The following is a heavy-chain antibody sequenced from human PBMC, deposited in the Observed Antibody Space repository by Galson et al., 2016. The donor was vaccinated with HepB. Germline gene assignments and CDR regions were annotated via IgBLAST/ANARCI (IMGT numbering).Heavy chain of an antibody. Sequence: SLRLSCASSEFTFRYFSLHGVRQAPRKALDRLTIISDDGSSKYYAESVKSRFTISRDNSKNTVNLQMNNLRTEDTAVYYCARGGTGRLAYYYYGMDVWGPGTTVTVSS. CDR2: ISDDGSSK. J-gene: IGHJ6*02. D-gene: IGHD1-1*01. CDR1: EFTFRYFS. V-gene: IGHV3-30*04. CDR3: ARGGTGRLAYYYYGMDV.